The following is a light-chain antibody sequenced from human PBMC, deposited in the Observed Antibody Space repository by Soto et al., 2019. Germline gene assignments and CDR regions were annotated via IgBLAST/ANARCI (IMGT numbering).Light chain of an antibody. CDR3: SSFTSKSTLI. J-gene: IGLJ2*01. V-gene: IGLV2-14*01. CDR1: IRDVGAYNL. CDR2: EVR. Sequence: QSVLAPPASVSGSPGQSITISCAGTIRDVGAYNLVSWYQQYPGRDPQLILYEVRNRPSGISFRFAGFKSGNTASLTISGLQAEDEADYYCSSFTSKSTLICGGGPKVTVL.